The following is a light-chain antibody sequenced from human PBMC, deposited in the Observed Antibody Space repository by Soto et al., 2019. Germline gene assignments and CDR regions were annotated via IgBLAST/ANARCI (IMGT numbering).Light chain of an antibody. J-gene: IGKJ1*01. CDR1: QSVSDW. CDR3: QQYNGYSRT. Sequence: DIQMTQSPSTLSASVGDRVTITCRASQSVSDWLAWYQHKPGKTPKLLIYKASTLESGVPSRFSGFGSGTEFTLTISSMQPDDFATFYCQQYNGYSRTFGQGTKVDIK. CDR2: KAS. V-gene: IGKV1-5*03.